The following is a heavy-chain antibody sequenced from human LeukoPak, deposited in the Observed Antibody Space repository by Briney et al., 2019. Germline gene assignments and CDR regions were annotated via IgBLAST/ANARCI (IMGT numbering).Heavy chain of an antibody. Sequence: SETLSLTCTVSGASINSDYWTWIRQPPGKGLEWIGYIHYSGSTKYNPSLKSRVTISVDTSKNQFSLELYSVTAADTAVYYCARDPSTSGWPYYFDYWGQGTLVTVSS. CDR1: GASINSDY. D-gene: IGHD6-19*01. J-gene: IGHJ4*02. CDR3: ARDPSTSGWPYYFDY. V-gene: IGHV4-59*01. CDR2: IHYSGST.